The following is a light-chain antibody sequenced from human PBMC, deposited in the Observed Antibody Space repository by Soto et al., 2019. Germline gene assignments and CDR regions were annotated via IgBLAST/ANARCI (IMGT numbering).Light chain of an antibody. J-gene: IGLJ1*01. V-gene: IGLV2-11*01. CDR1: SSDVGGYNY. Sequence: QSALSQLRSVSRSPGQSVTISCTGTSSDVGGYNYVSWYQQHPGKAPTLMIYDVSKRPSGVPDRFTGFKSGNTASLTISRLQAEHEADYYCCSYAGSYTLVVLGTGTKVTV. CDR3: CSYAGSYTLVV. CDR2: DVS.